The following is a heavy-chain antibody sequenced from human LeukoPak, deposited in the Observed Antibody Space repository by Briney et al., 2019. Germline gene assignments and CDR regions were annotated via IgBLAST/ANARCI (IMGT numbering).Heavy chain of an antibody. CDR2: IYTSGST. V-gene: IGHV4-61*02. CDR3: ARVTTGGYYNY. D-gene: IGHD3-22*01. Sequence: SQTLSLTCSVSGGSISSGSYYWSWIRQPAGKGLEWIGRIYTSGSTNYNPSLKSRVTMSFDASNNQFSLRLSSVTAPDTAVYYCARVTTGGYYNYWGQGTLVTVSS. J-gene: IGHJ4*02. CDR1: GGSISSGSYY.